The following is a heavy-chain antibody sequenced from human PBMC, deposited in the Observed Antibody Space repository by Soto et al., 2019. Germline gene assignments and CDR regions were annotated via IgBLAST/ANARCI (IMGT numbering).Heavy chain of an antibody. CDR3: ARHLTLHYFDP. CDR2: IDPSDSYT. CDR1: GYSFTNYW. V-gene: IGHV5-10-1*01. Sequence: EVQLVQSGTEVKKPGESLRISCKGSGYSFTNYWISWVRQMPGKGLEWMGRIDPSDSYTNYSPSFQGHVTISADKSISTAYLQWSSLKASDTSIYYCARHLTLHYFDPWGQGTLVTVSS. D-gene: IGHD3-9*01. J-gene: IGHJ5*02.